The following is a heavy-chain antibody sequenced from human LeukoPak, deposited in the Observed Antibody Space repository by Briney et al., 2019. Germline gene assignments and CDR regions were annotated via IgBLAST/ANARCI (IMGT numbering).Heavy chain of an antibody. J-gene: IGHJ4*02. V-gene: IGHV4-61*02. CDR3: ARETTYGGKGAEFDY. CDR2: IYTSGST. CDR1: GGSISSGSYY. D-gene: IGHD4-23*01. Sequence: SETLSLTCTVSGGSISSGSYYWSWIRQPAGKGLEWIGRIYTSGSTNYNPSLKSRVTISVDTSKNQFSLKLSSVTAADTAVYYCARETTYGGKGAEFDYWGQGTLVTVSS.